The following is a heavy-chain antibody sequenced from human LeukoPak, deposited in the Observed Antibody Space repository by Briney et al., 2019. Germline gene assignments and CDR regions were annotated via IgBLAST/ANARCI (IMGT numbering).Heavy chain of an antibody. J-gene: IGHJ4*02. D-gene: IGHD3-10*01. CDR3: ARVYYYTSGSRWGDYFDY. CDR2: IKPDGSEK. Sequence: QPGGSLRLSCAASGFTFSSYWMSWVRQAPGKGLEWVANIKPDGSEKYYVDSVKGRFTISRDNAKNSLYLQMNSLRAEDTAVYYCARVYYYTSGSRWGDYFDYWGQGTLVTVSS. V-gene: IGHV3-7*01. CDR1: GFTFSSYW.